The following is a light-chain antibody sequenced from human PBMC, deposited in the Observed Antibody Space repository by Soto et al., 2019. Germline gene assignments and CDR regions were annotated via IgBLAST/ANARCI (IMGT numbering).Light chain of an antibody. J-gene: IGKJ1*01. V-gene: IGKV3-15*01. CDR2: GVS. Sequence: EIVLTQSPATLPVSPGERATLSCRASQSVASDLAWYQQKPGQAPSLLIYGVSTRATDIPARFSGSGSGTEFTLTISSLQSEDFAVYYCQQYHRWPKTFGQGTKVEVK. CDR1: QSVASD. CDR3: QQYHRWPKT.